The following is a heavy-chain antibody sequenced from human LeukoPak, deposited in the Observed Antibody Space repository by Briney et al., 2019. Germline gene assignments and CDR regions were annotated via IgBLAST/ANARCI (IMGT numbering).Heavy chain of an antibody. V-gene: IGHV4-4*09. J-gene: IGHJ3*02. CDR1: GGSISSYY. Sequence: PSETLSPTCTVSGGSISSYYWSWIRQPPGKGLEWIGYIYTSGSTNYNPSLKSRVTISVDTSKNQFSLKLSSVTAADTAVYYCARARGDYYDSSRVAFDIWGQGTMVTVSS. CDR2: IYTSGST. D-gene: IGHD3-22*01. CDR3: ARARGDYYDSSRVAFDI.